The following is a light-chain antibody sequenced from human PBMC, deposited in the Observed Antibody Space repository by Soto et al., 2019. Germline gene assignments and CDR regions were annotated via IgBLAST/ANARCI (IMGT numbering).Light chain of an antibody. J-gene: IGKJ3*01. CDR1: QSVSSNN. CDR3: QQYGRSPFT. V-gene: IGKV3-20*01. CDR2: GAS. Sequence: ESVLTQSPGTLSLSPGERATLSCRASQSVSSNNLAWYQQRPGQAPRVVIYGASTRATGIPERSSGSGSGTDFTLTISRLEPEDFAVYYCQQYGRSPFTFGPGTKVDIK.